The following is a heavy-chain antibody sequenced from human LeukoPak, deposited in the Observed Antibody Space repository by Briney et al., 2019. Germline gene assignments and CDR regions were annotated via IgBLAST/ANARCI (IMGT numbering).Heavy chain of an antibody. J-gene: IGHJ4*02. CDR1: GDSISSGGFY. Sequence: SETLSLTCTVSGDSISSGGFYWSWIRQHPGMGLEWIGYIYYSGSTYYNPSLKSRVTMSVDTSKNQFSLKLSSVTAADTAVYFCARYNYYDTSAYYPYYFDYWGQGTLVTVSS. CDR3: ARYNYYDTSAYYPYYFDY. V-gene: IGHV4-31*03. CDR2: IYYSGST. D-gene: IGHD3-22*01.